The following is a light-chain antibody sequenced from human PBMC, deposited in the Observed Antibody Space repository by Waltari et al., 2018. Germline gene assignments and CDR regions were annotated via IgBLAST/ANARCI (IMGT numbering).Light chain of an antibody. J-gene: IGKJ4*01. V-gene: IGKV1-39*01. CDR3: QQTYSTPLT. Sequence: DIQMTQSPSSLSASVGDTVTITCRASQSISSYLNWYQHKPGKDPKRLIYAASSLQTWVPSRFRGSGSETYFTLTLTSLQPEDYATYYCQQTYSTPLTIGGGTKVEIK. CDR1: QSISSY. CDR2: AAS.